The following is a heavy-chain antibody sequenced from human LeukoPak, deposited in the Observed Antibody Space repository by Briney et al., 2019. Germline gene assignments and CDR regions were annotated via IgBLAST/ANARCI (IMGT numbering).Heavy chain of an antibody. V-gene: IGHV3-23*01. CDR1: GFTFSSYA. CDR3: TRRNSGYSYGYNDY. J-gene: IGHJ4*02. D-gene: IGHD5-18*01. Sequence: AGGSLRLSCAASGFTFSSYAMSWVRQAPGKGLEWVSAISGSGGSTYYADSVKGRFTISRDDSKNTAYLQMNSLKTEDTAVYYCTRRNSGYSYGYNDYWGQGTLVTVSS. CDR2: ISGSGGST.